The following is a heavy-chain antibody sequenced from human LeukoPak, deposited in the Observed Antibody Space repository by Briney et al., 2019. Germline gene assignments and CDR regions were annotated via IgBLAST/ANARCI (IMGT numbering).Heavy chain of an antibody. V-gene: IGHV1-69*01. CDR2: IIPIFGTA. D-gene: IGHD3-22*01. CDR1: GGTFSSYA. J-gene: IGHJ4*02. CDR3: ARGHYYYDSSGYDFDY. Sequence: GSSVKVSCKAAGGTFSSYAISWVRQAPGQGLEWMGGIIPIFGTANYAQKFQGRVTITADESTSTAYIELSSLRSEDTAVYYCARGHYYYDSSGYDFDYWGQGTLVTVSS.